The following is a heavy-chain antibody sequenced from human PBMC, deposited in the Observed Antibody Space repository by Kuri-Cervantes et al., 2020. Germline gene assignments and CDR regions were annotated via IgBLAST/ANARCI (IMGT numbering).Heavy chain of an antibody. CDR3: AKGPPRCSGCQKGYFDY. CDR2: IPHVGSDQ. V-gene: IGHV3-30*18. CDR1: GFTFSSYN. D-gene: IGHD6-19*01. J-gene: IGHJ4*02. Sequence: GGSLRLSCAASGFTFSSYNMNWVRQAPGKGLEWVALIPHVGSDQYYVDSVKGRFTISRDNSKNTVYLQMNSLRAEDTAVYYCAKGPPRCSGCQKGYFDYWGQGTLVTVSS.